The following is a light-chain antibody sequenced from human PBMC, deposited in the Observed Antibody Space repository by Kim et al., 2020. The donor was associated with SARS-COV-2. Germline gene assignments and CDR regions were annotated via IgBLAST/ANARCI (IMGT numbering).Light chain of an antibody. CDR3: LQDDNYPT. J-gene: IGKJ4*01. CDR2: VAS. Sequence: AIQMTQSPSSLSTSAGDRVTITCRASQGIRHDLGWSQQKPGKVPNLLSYVASSLQSGVSSRFSGSGSDTDFALSVNNLQPEDFATDYCLQDDNYPTFGGGTKVEIK. V-gene: IGKV1-6*01. CDR1: QGIRHD.